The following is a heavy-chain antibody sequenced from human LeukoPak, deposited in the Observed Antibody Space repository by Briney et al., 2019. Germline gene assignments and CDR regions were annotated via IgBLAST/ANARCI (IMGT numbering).Heavy chain of an antibody. CDR3: ARGLTRGSSDY. Sequence: GGSLRLSCAASGFNLRSYTIHWVRQAPGKGLEWVTAISYDGSTKFYAYSVKGRFTISSDNPKNTLYLQMNSLRVEDTALYYCARGLTRGSSDYWGQGTLVTVSS. CDR2: ISYDGSTK. V-gene: IGHV3-30*04. J-gene: IGHJ4*02. CDR1: GFNLRSYT. D-gene: IGHD6-6*01.